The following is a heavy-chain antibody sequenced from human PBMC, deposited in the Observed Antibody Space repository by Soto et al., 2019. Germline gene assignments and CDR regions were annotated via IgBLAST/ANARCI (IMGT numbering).Heavy chain of an antibody. Sequence: SETLSLTCTVSGCSISSGGYYWSWIRQHPGKGLEWIGYIYYSGSTYYNPSLKSRVTISVDTSKNQFSLKLSSVTAADTAVYYCARKATVTTCFDYWGQGTLVTVSS. J-gene: IGHJ4*02. CDR2: IYYSGST. CDR1: GCSISSGGYY. CDR3: ARKATVTTCFDY. V-gene: IGHV4-31*03. D-gene: IGHD4-17*01.